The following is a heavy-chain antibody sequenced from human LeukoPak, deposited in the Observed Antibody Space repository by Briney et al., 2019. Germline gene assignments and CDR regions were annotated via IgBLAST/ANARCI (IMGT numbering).Heavy chain of an antibody. V-gene: IGHV1-18*01. J-gene: IGHJ4*02. D-gene: IGHD3-22*01. CDR2: ISAYNGNT. Sequence: ASVKVSCKASGYTFTSYGISSVRQAPGQGLEWMGWISAYNGNTNYAQKLQGRVTMTTDTSTSTAYMELRSLRPDDTAVYYCARGDYYDSSGYLPYWGQGTLVTVSS. CDR1: GYTFTSYG. CDR3: ARGDYYDSSGYLPY.